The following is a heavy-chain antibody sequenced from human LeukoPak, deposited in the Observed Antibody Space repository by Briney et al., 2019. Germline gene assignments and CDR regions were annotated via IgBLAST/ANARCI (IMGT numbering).Heavy chain of an antibody. CDR1: GFAFDEHG. J-gene: IGHJ4*02. CDR3: ARAPITSPSYFDY. D-gene: IGHD2-2*01. V-gene: IGHV3-20*04. Sequence: GGSLRLSCTASGFAFDEHGMTWVRQVPGKGLEWVSGINWSGKSTSYGDPVRGRFTISRDNAKNSLSLQMDSLRAEDTALYYCARAPITSPSYFDYWGQGTLVTVSS. CDR2: INWSGKST.